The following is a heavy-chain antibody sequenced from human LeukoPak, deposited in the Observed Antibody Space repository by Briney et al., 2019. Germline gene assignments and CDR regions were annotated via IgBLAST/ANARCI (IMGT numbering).Heavy chain of an antibody. CDR1: GGSISSYY. CDR2: IYTSGST. D-gene: IGHD3-22*01. CDR3: ARARFDSSGYVPFVDY. J-gene: IGHJ4*02. Sequence: SETLSLTRTVSGGSISSYYWSWIRQPAGKGLEWIGRIYTSGSTNYNPSLKSRVTMSVDTSKNQFSLKLSSVTAADTAVYYCARARFDSSGYVPFVDYWGQGTLVTVSS. V-gene: IGHV4-4*07.